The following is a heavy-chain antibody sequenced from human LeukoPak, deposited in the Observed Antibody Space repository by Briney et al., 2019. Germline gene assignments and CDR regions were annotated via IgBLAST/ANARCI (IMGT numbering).Heavy chain of an antibody. D-gene: IGHD3-22*01. CDR2: IYSTGIT. CDR3: ARFIGSSGYYDY. Sequence: SQTLSLTCTVSSGSISGYYWSWIRQPPGKGLELIGYIYSTGITDYNPPLTSRVTISVDTSKNQFSLKLSSVTAADTAVYYCARFIGSSGYYDYWGHGTLSPSPQ. J-gene: IGHJ4*01. CDR1: SGSISGYY. V-gene: IGHV4-59*01.